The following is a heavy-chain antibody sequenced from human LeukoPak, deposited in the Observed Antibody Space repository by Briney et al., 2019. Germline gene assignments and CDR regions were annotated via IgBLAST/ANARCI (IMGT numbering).Heavy chain of an antibody. J-gene: IGHJ4*02. Sequence: GGSLRLSCAASGFIFTRDSMNWVRQAPGKGLEWVAYINGGGSPIYYADSVKGRFTISRDNSKNTLYLQMNSLRAEDTAVYYCARGDYDSSGYYLINYWGQGTLVTVSS. CDR1: GFIFTRDS. CDR3: ARGDYDSSGYYLINY. D-gene: IGHD3-22*01. V-gene: IGHV3-48*01. CDR2: INGGGSPI.